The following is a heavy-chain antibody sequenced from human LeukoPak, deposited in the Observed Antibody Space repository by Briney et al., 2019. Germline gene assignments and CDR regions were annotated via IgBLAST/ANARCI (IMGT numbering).Heavy chain of an antibody. CDR1: GGSFSGYY. Sequence: SETLSLTCAVYGGSFSGYYWSWIRQPPGKGLEWIGEINHSGSTNYNPSLKSRVTISVDTSKNQFSLKLSSVTAADTAVYYCASCGLYYYYYGMDVWGQGTTVTVSS. V-gene: IGHV4-34*01. D-gene: IGHD2-21*01. CDR2: INHSGST. J-gene: IGHJ6*02. CDR3: ASCGLYYYYYGMDV.